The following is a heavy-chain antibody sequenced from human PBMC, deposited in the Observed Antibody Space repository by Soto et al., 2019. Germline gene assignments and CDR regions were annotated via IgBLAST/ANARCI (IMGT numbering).Heavy chain of an antibody. V-gene: IGHV4-30-4*02. D-gene: IGHD6-13*01. CDR2: IYYSGST. J-gene: IGHJ6*02. CDR1: GGSISSGDYY. Sequence: PSETLSLTCTVSGGSISSGDYYWSWIRQPPGKGLEWIGYIYYSGSTYYNPSLKSRVTISVDTSKNQFSLKLSSVTAADTAVYYCARMIAAAYGMDVWGQGTTVTVSS. CDR3: ARMIAAAYGMDV.